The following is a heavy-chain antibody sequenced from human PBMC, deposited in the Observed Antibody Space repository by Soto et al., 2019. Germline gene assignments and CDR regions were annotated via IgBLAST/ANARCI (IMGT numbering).Heavy chain of an antibody. Sequence: QVQLQESGPGLVKPSGTLSLTCAVSGGSISSSNWWSWVRQPPGKGLEWIGEIYHSGNTNYNPSRKSRVTMEVDKYRNQFSLKLSSVTAADAAVYYCARRWGEGRVDYWGQGTLVTVSS. CDR1: GGSISSSNW. CDR2: IYHSGNT. V-gene: IGHV4-4*02. J-gene: IGHJ4*02. D-gene: IGHD3-10*01. CDR3: ARRWGEGRVDY.